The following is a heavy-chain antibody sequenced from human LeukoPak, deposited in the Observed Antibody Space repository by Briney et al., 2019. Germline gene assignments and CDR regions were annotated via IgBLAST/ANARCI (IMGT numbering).Heavy chain of an antibody. CDR2: IYYSGST. J-gene: IGHJ4*02. CDR1: GGSISSSSYY. Sequence: SETLSLTCTVSGGSISSSSYYWGWIRLPPGKGLEWIGSIYYSGSTYYNPSLKSRVTISVDTSKNQFSLKLSSVTAADTAVYYCAREGSRWGLWYTSDPDYWGQGTLVTVSS. D-gene: IGHD5-18*01. V-gene: IGHV4-39*07. CDR3: AREGSRWGLWYTSDPDY.